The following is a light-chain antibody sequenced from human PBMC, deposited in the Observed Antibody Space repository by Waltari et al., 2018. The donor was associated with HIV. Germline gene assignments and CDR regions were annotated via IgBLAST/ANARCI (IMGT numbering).Light chain of an antibody. CDR2: GLS. CDR3: QQYVNTLYS. J-gene: IGKJ2*03. Sequence: EIVLTQSPGTLSLSPSGRATLSCRASQTVSNNYLAWYYQKPCQAPRLLIYGLSTRATGIPDRFSGSGSGTDFTLTISRLEPEDFAVYYCQQYVNTLYSFGQGTKLEIK. CDR1: QTVSNNY. V-gene: IGKV3-20*01.